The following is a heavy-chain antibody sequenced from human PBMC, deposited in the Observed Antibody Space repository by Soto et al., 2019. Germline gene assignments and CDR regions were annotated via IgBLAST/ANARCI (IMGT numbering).Heavy chain of an antibody. CDR2: IWYDGSNK. CDR3: ARDSHVGSGWQLTADY. J-gene: IGHJ4*02. V-gene: IGHV3-33*01. D-gene: IGHD6-19*01. Sequence: VGSLRLSCAASGFTFSSYGMHWVRQAPGKGLEWVAVIWYDGSNKYYAESVKGRFTISRDNSKNTLYLQMNSLRAEDTAVYYCARDSHVGSGWQLTADYWGQGTLVTVSS. CDR1: GFTFSSYG.